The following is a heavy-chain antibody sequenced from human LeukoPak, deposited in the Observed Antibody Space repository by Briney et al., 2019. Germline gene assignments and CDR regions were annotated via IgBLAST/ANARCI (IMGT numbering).Heavy chain of an antibody. CDR3: ARDMSFSTSDWYGELDN. CDR1: GFIFDNFW. Sequence: PGGSLRLSCAASGFIFDNFWMSWVRQPAGKGLEWVANIKQDGSEIYYVDSVKGRFTISRDNAKKLLYLQMNSLRAEDTALYYCARDMSFSTSDWYGELDNWGQGTLVTVSS. V-gene: IGHV3-7*05. CDR2: IKQDGSEI. J-gene: IGHJ4*02. D-gene: IGHD6-19*01.